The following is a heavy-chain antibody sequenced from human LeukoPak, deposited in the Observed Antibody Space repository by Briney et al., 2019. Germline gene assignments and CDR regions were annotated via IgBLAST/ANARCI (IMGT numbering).Heavy chain of an antibody. V-gene: IGHV3-21*01. CDR3: ARGSSGSSSSMSAFDI. J-gene: IGHJ3*02. D-gene: IGHD6-6*01. CDR2: ISSSSSYI. Sequence: GGSLRLSCAASGFTFSSYSMNWVRQAPGKGLEWVSSISSSSSYIYYADSVKGRFTISRDNAKNSLYLQMNSLRAEDTAVYYCARGSSGSSSSMSAFDIWGQGTMVTASS. CDR1: GFTFSSYS.